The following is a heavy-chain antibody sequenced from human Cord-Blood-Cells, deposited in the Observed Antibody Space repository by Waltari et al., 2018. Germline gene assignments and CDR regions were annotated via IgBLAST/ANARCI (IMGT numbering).Heavy chain of an antibody. J-gene: IGHJ5*02. CDR3: ARASGMGQLGNNWFDP. CDR1: GGSISSGDYY. Sequence: QVQLQESGPGLVKPPQTLSLTCTVSGGSISSGDYYWSWIRQPPGKGLEWIGYIYYSGSTYYNPALKSRVTISVDTSKNQFSLKLSSVTAADTAVYYCARASGMGQLGNNWFDPWGQGTLVTVSS. V-gene: IGHV4-30-4*08. D-gene: IGHD6-6*01. CDR2: IYYSGST.